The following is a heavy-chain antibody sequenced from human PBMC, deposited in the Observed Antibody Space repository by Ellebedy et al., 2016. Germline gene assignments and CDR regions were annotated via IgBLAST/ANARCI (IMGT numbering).Heavy chain of an antibody. CDR1: GGSISSGSYY. J-gene: IGHJ4*02. CDR3: ASCSGWYSQLDY. D-gene: IGHD6-19*01. V-gene: IGHV4-61*02. Sequence: LRLXCTVSGGSISSGSYYWSWIRQPAGKGLEWIGRIYTSGSTNYNPSLKSRVTMSVDTSKNQFSLKLSSVTAADTAVYYCASCSGWYSQLDYWGQGTLVTVSS. CDR2: IYTSGST.